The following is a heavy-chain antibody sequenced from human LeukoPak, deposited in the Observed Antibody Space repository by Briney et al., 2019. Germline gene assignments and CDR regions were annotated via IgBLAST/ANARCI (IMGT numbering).Heavy chain of an antibody. CDR3: ARSYYDYVWGSKYPSGYFDY. CDR1: GYTFISYY. Sequence: GASVKVSCKASGYTFISYYMHWVRQAPGQGLEWMGIINPSGGSTSYAQKFQGRVTMTRDTSTSTVYMELSSLRSDDTAVYYCARSYYDYVWGSKYPSGYFDYWGQGTLVTVSS. V-gene: IGHV1-46*01. D-gene: IGHD3-16*01. CDR2: INPSGGST. J-gene: IGHJ4*02.